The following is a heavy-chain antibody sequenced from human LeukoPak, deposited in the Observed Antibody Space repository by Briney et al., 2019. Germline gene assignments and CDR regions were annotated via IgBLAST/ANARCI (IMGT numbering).Heavy chain of an antibody. Sequence: SETLSLNCTVSGGSISSYYWIWIRHPPGKGLEWIGYIYYSGSTNYNPSLKSRVTISVDTSKNQFSLKLSSVTAADTAVYFCARESGASAIVAFHVWVQGTVVTVSS. V-gene: IGHV4-59*01. D-gene: IGHD2/OR15-2a*01. CDR3: ARESGASAIVAFHV. CDR2: IYYSGST. CDR1: GGSISSYY. J-gene: IGHJ3*01.